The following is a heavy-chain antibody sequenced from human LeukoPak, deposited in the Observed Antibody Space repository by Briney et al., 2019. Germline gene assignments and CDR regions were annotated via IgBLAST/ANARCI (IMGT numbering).Heavy chain of an antibody. CDR3: ARGEGLLWFENHIGFDY. V-gene: IGHV1-8*03. Sequence: GASVKVSCKASGGTFSSYDINWVRQATGQGLEWMGWMNPNSGNTGYAQKFQGRVTITRNTSISTAYMELSSLRSEDTAVYYCARGEGLLWFENHIGFDYWGQGTLVTVSS. CDR2: MNPNSGNT. J-gene: IGHJ4*02. D-gene: IGHD3-10*01. CDR1: GGTFSSYD.